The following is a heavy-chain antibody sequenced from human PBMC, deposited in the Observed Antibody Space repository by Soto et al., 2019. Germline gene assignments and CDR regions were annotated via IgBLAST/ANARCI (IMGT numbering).Heavy chain of an antibody. V-gene: IGHV4-34*01. CDR2: INHSGST. J-gene: IGHJ3*02. Sequence: ETLCLTCAVYGGSFSGYYWSWIRHPPGKGLEWIGEINHSGSTNYNPSLKTRVTISVDTSKNQFSLKRSSVTAADTAVYYCSSGLEGYSSRCRAFATWGQGTMVTFS. CDR3: SSGLEGYSSRCRAFAT. CDR1: GGSFSGYY. D-gene: IGHD5-18*01.